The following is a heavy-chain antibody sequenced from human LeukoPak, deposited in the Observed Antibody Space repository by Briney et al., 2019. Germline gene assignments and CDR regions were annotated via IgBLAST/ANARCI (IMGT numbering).Heavy chain of an antibody. D-gene: IGHD3-10*01. J-gene: IGHJ4*02. V-gene: IGHV3-74*01. CDR2: INNDGSYT. Sequence: SGGSLRLSCAASGFTFGTYWMHWVRQAPGKGLVWVSYINNDGSYTSYADSVKGRFTISRDNAKNTLYLQMNSLRAEDTAVYYCARDGSLVRGIMYDYWGQGTLVTVPS. CDR1: GFTFGTYW. CDR3: ARDGSLVRGIMYDY.